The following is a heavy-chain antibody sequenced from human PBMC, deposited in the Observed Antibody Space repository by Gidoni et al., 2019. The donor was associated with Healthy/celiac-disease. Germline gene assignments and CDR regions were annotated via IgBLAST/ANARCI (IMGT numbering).Heavy chain of an antibody. V-gene: IGHV3-30*18. CDR2: ISYDGSNK. Sequence: QVQLVESGGGVVQPGRSLRLSCAASGFTFSSYGMHWVRQAPGKGLGWVAVISYDGSNKYYADSVKGRFTISRDNSKNTLYLQMNSLRAEDTAVYYCAKGDIVVVPAAESIDYWGQGTLVTVSS. J-gene: IGHJ4*02. D-gene: IGHD2-2*01. CDR1: GFTFSSYG. CDR3: AKGDIVVVPAAESIDY.